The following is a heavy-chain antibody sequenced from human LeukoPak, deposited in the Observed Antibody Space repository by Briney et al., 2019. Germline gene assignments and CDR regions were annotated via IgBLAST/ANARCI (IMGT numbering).Heavy chain of an antibody. V-gene: IGHV1-2*02. Sequence: ASVKVSCKTSGYTFNDYYMHWVRQAPGQGLEWMGRINPDSGGTDYAQKFQGRVTMTRDTSITTAYMDLSRLRSDDTAVYYCAVAMVRGVFDYWGQGTLVTVSS. J-gene: IGHJ4*02. CDR3: AVAMVRGVFDY. D-gene: IGHD3-10*01. CDR2: INPDSGGT. CDR1: GYTFNDYY.